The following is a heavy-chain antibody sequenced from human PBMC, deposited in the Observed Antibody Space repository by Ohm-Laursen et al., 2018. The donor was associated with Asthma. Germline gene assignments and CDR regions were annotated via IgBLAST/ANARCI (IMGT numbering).Heavy chain of an antibody. V-gene: IGHV3-30*03. CDR2: ISYDGSNK. CDR3: ARGIQPWVFDFDY. CDR1: GFTFSSYG. Sequence: SLRLSCAASGFTFSSYGMHWVRQAPGKGLEWVAVISYDGSNKYYADSVKGRFTISRDNSKNTLYLQMNSLRAEDTAVYYCARGIQPWVFDFDYWGQGTLVTVS. J-gene: IGHJ4*02. D-gene: IGHD5-18*01.